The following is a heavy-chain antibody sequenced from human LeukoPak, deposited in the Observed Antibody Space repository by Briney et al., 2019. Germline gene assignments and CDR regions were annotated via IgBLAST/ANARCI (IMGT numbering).Heavy chain of an antibody. CDR3: ARDRGYCSSTSCLKLNYYMDV. J-gene: IGHJ6*03. V-gene: IGHV3-48*04. CDR2: ISSSGSTI. D-gene: IGHD2-2*01. CDR1: GFTFSSYG. Sequence: GGSLRLSCAASGFTFSSYGMSWIRQAPGKGLEWVSYISSSGSTIYYADSVKGRFTISRDNAKNSLYLQMNSLRAEDTAVYYCARDRGYCSSTSCLKLNYYMDVWGKGTTVTVSS.